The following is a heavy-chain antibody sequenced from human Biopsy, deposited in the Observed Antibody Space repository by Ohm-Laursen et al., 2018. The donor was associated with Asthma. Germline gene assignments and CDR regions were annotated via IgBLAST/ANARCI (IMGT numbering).Heavy chain of an antibody. D-gene: IGHD6-13*01. J-gene: IGHJ6*02. CDR3: VRGSSSWHHGPFHYYYGLDV. Sequence: TLSLTCSLSSGSGGYMRSGNYYWGWIRQPPGKGLEWIGSIYYSGTTYYNPSLESRVTVSADTKKNHFSLNLTSVTAADTAVYYCVRGSSSWHHGPFHYYYGLDVWGQGTTATVSS. CDR2: IYYSGTT. V-gene: IGHV4-39*01. CDR1: SGSGGYMRSGNYY.